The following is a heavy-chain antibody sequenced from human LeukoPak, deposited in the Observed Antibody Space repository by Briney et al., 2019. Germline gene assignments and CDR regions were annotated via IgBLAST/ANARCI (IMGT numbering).Heavy chain of an antibody. CDR1: GFTFNSYA. Sequence: PGGSLRLSCAASGFTFNSYAIHWVRQAPGKGLEWVAVISYDGSNKYYADSVKGRFTISRDNSKNTLYLQLNSLRPEDTAVYYCAREPNSGWPYYYYGMDVWGQGTTVTVSS. CDR3: AREPNSGWPYYYYGMDV. V-gene: IGHV3-30*04. D-gene: IGHD6-19*01. CDR2: ISYDGSNK. J-gene: IGHJ6*02.